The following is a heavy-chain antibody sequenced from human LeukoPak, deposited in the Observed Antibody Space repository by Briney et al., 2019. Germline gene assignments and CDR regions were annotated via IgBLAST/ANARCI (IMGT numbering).Heavy chain of an antibody. CDR1: GYTFTSYG. CDR2: INNYNNNT. D-gene: IGHD1-1*01. Sequence: ASVTVSCKASGYTFTSYGISWVRQAPGQGLEWMGWINNYNNNTNYVQKFQGRVTMTTDTSTNTAYMELRSLRSDDTAVYYCAVVLYNWNDHPDDYWGQGTLVTVSS. J-gene: IGHJ4*02. CDR3: AVVLYNWNDHPDDY. V-gene: IGHV1-18*01.